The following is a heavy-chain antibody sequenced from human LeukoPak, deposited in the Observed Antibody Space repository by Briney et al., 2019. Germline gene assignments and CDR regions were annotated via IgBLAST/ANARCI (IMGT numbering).Heavy chain of an antibody. D-gene: IGHD2-15*01. Sequence: SETLSLTCTVSGGSISSYYWSWIRQPPGKGLEWIGYIYYSGSTNYNPSLKSRVTISVDTSKNQFSLKLSSVTAADTAVYYCASSKLPGGYYYMDVWGKGTTVTVSS. CDR1: GGSISSYY. CDR3: ASSKLPGGYYYMDV. V-gene: IGHV4-59*01. CDR2: IYYSGST. J-gene: IGHJ6*03.